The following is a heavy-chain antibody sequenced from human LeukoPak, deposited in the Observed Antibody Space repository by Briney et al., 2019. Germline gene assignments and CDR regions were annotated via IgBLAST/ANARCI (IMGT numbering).Heavy chain of an antibody. CDR3: ARAVAGYYFDY. J-gene: IGHJ4*02. Sequence: SETLSLTCTVSGGSISSSSYYWGWIRQPPGKGLEWIGNIYYSGSTYYNPSLKSRVTISVDTSKNQFSLKLSSVTAADTAVYYCARAVAGYYFDYWGQGTLVTVSS. CDR1: GGSISSSSYY. V-gene: IGHV4-39*07. D-gene: IGHD6-19*01. CDR2: IYYSGST.